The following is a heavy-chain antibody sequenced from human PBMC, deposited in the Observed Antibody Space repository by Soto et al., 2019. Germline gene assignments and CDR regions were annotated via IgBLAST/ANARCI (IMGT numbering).Heavy chain of an antibody. CDR3: ARDIGAGDY. D-gene: IGHD6-25*01. J-gene: IGHJ4*02. CDR2: INAGNGNT. V-gene: IGHV1-3*01. Sequence: QVQLVQSGAEVKKPGASVKVSCKASGYTFSSYAMHWVRQAPGQRLEWMGWINAGNGNTKYSQKFQGRVTITRDTSANTAYMELSSLISEVTAVYYCARDIGAGDYWGQGTLVTVSS. CDR1: GYTFSSYA.